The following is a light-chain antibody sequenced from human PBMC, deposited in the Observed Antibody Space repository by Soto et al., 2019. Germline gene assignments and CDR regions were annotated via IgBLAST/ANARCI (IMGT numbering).Light chain of an antibody. Sequence: QSALTQPRSVSGSPGQSVTISCTGTSSDVGAYNYVSWYQQHPGKAPKMMIYDVTKRPSGVPDRFSGSKSGNTASLTISGLRAEDEADYYCCSYAGRYTLILGGGTKLPVL. V-gene: IGLV2-11*01. J-gene: IGLJ2*01. CDR3: CSYAGRYTLI. CDR1: SSDVGAYNY. CDR2: DVT.